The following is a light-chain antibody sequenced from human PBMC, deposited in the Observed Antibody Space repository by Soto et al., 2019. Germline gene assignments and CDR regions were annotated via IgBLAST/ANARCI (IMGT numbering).Light chain of an antibody. J-gene: IGLJ7*01. CDR1: SGSIATNH. CDR3: QSSDSSIIV. V-gene: IGLV6-57*04. Sequence: NFMLTQPHSVSESPGKTVTISCTRSSGSIATNHVQWYQQRPGSAPTTVIYENNHRPSGVPDRFSGSIDSSSNSASLTISGLKTEDEADYHCQSSDSSIIVFGGGTQLTVL. CDR2: ENN.